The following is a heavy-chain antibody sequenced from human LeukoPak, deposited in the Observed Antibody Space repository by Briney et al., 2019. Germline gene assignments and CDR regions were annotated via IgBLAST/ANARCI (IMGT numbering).Heavy chain of an antibody. D-gene: IGHD2-15*01. CDR3: AKVSSGLLLLSYMDV. J-gene: IGHJ6*03. V-gene: IGHV3-23*01. CDR1: GFTFSSYS. Sequence: PAGGSLRLSCAASGFTFSSYSMNWVRQAPGKGLEWVSAISGSGGSTYYADSVKGRFTISRDNSKNTLYLQMNSLRAEDTAVYYCAKVSSGLLLLSYMDVWGKGTTVTVSS. CDR2: ISGSGGST.